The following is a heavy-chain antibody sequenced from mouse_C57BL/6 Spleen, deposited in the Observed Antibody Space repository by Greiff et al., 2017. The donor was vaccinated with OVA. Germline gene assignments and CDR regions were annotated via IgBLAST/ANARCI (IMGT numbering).Heavy chain of an antibody. CDR1: GYTFTSYW. J-gene: IGHJ2*01. V-gene: IGHV1-61*01. Sequence: QVQLQQPGAELVRPGSSVKLSCKASGYTFTSYWMDWVKQRPGQGLEWIGNIYPSDSETHYNQKFKDKATLTVDNSSSTAYMQLSSLTSEDSAVFYCARGDWDGYFDYWGQGTTLTVSS. CDR2: IYPSDSET. CDR3: ARGDWDGYFDY. D-gene: IGHD4-1*01.